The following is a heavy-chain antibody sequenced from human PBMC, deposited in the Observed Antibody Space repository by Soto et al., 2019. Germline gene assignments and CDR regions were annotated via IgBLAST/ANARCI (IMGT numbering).Heavy chain of an antibody. V-gene: IGHV3-73*02. CDR3: TRHALQYCGGDCYLLPYLDL. D-gene: IGHD2-21*02. CDR1: GFTFSGSA. J-gene: IGHJ2*01. CDR2: SRSKANNYAT. Sequence: EVQLVESGGGLVQPGGSLKLSCAASGFTFSGSAMHWVRQASGKGLEWVGRSRSKANNYATAYAASVKGRFTISRDDSKNTAYLQMNSLKTEDTAVYYCTRHALQYCGGDCYLLPYLDLWGRGTLVTGSS.